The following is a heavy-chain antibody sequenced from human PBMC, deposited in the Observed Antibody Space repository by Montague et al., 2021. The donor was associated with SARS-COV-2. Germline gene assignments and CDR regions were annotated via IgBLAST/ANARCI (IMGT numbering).Heavy chain of an antibody. CDR1: GGSFTLYY. CDR2: IYYSGST. D-gene: IGHD3-22*01. CDR3: AREKYYFDSSGLRNDYFDY. Sequence: SETLPLTCNVSGGSFTLYYWSWIRQTPGRGLEWIGLIYYSGSTIYNPSLKSRVTMSVDTSKNQFSLRLTSVTAADTAVYYCAREKYYFDSSGLRNDYFDYWGQGILVTVSS. V-gene: IGHV4-59*01. J-gene: IGHJ4*02.